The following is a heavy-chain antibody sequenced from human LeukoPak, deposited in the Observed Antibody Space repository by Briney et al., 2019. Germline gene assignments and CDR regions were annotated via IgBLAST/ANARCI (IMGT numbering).Heavy chain of an antibody. CDR3: AKDGGSYSLFAFDI. CDR1: GFTFSDHY. CDR2: ISNTGSTT. Sequence: KPGGALRLSCAASGFTFSDHYMSWIRQAPGKGLEWVSYISNTGSTTNYVDSVKGRFTISRDNAKNSLYLQMNSLRAEDMALYYCAKDGGSYSLFAFDIWGQGTMVTVSS. V-gene: IGHV3-11*01. J-gene: IGHJ3*02. D-gene: IGHD2-15*01.